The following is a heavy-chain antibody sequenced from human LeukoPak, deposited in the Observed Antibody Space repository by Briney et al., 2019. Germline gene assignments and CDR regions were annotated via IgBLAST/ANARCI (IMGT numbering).Heavy chain of an antibody. Sequence: GASVKVSCKASGGTFTSYAISWVRQAPGQGLKWMGGIIPIFGTANYAQKFQGRVTITADEPTSTAYMELSSLRSEDTAVYYCATVYCSSTSCYPLAAFDIWGQGTMVTVSS. J-gene: IGHJ3*02. D-gene: IGHD2-2*01. CDR2: IIPIFGTA. CDR3: ATVYCSSTSCYPLAAFDI. V-gene: IGHV1-69*13. CDR1: GGTFTSYA.